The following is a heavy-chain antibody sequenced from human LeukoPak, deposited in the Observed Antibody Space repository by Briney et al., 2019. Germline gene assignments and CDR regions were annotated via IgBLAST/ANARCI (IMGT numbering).Heavy chain of an antibody. CDR2: VFYSGST. CDR1: GGSISNYY. Sequence: SETLSLTCTVSGGSISNYYWSWIRQPPGKGLEWIGYVFYSGSTNYNPSLRSRVTISVDTSKNQFSLKLSSVTAADTAVYYCARGQLPSYYDFWSGYTTNWFDPWGQGTLVTVSS. D-gene: IGHD3-3*01. J-gene: IGHJ5*02. CDR3: ARGQLPSYYDFWSGYTTNWFDP. V-gene: IGHV4-59*12.